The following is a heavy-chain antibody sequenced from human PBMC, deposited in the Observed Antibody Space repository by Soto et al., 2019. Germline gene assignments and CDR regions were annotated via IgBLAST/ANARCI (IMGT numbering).Heavy chain of an antibody. CDR3: ARRGHFDSSGYDWYFDL. J-gene: IGHJ2*01. CDR2: IYYNGDT. D-gene: IGHD3-22*01. V-gene: IGHV4-59*08. CDR1: GGSINSHC. Sequence: QVQLQEAGPGLLKPSETLSLTCSVSGGSINSHCWSWFRQPPGKGLEWIGYIYYNGDTNYNPSLKSRVTISVDTSKNQFSLKLSSVTAADTAVDYCARRGHFDSSGYDWYFDLWGRGTLVTVSS.